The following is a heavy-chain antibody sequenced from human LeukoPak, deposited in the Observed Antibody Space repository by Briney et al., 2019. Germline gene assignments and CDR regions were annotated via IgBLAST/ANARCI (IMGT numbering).Heavy chain of an antibody. CDR2: IKQDGSEK. CDR1: GFTFSSYW. J-gene: IGHJ4*02. D-gene: IGHD4-23*01. V-gene: IGHV3-7*01. CDR3: ARDKVNGGYYFDY. Sequence: QPGRSLRLSCAASGFTFSSYWMSWVRQAPGKGLEWVANIKQDGSEKYYVDSVKGRFTISRDNAKNSLYLQMNSLRAEDTAVYYCARDKVNGGYYFDYWGQGTLVTVSS.